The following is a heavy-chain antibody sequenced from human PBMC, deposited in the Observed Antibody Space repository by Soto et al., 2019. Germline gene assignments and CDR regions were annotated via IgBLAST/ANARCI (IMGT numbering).Heavy chain of an antibody. V-gene: IGHV3-21*01. D-gene: IGHD6-13*01. CDR1: GFTFSSYS. J-gene: IGHJ6*02. Sequence: GGSLRLSCAASGFTFSSYSMNWVRQAPGKGLEWVSSISSSSSYIYYADSVKGRFTISRDNAKNSLYLQMNSLRAEDTAVYYCARDLSRSWGYYYYYYGMDVWGQGTTVTVYS. CDR3: ARDLSRSWGYYYYYYGMDV. CDR2: ISSSSSYI.